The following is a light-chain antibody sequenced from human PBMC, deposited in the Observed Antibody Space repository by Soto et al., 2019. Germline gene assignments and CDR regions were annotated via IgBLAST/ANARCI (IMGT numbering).Light chain of an antibody. CDR1: QSVSSY. J-gene: IGKJ3*01. Sequence: EIVSTQSPATLSLSLGERATLSCRASQSVSSYLAWYQQKPGQAPRLLIYDASNRATGIPARFSGSGSGTDFTLTISSLEPEDFAVYYCQQRSNWPRVTFGPGTKVDIK. CDR3: QQRSNWPRVT. V-gene: IGKV3-11*01. CDR2: DAS.